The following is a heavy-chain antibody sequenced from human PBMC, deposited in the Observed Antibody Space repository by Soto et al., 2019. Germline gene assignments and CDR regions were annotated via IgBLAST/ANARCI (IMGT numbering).Heavy chain of an antibody. CDR3: ARRASR. CDR1: GLTFSTDE. CDR2: ISYTSTTI. J-gene: IGHJ3*01. D-gene: IGHD1-26*01. Sequence: PGGSLRLSCAVSGLTFSTDEMNWVRQAPGKGLEWLAYISYTSTTIKYADSVKGRFAVSRDNAKKSLYLQMSSLRAEDSAVYYCARRASRWGQGTMVTVS. V-gene: IGHV3-48*03.